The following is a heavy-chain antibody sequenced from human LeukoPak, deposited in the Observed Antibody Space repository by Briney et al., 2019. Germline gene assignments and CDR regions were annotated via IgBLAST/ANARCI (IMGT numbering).Heavy chain of an antibody. J-gene: IGHJ6*03. D-gene: IGHD4-17*01. V-gene: IGHV4-39*07. CDR2: IYYSGST. CDR1: GGSISSSSYY. CDR3: VRDGNHDYGDYSSTYYYMDF. Sequence: SETLSLTCTVSGGSISSSSYYWGWIRQPPGKGLEWIGSIYYSGSTYYNPSLKSRVTISVDTSKNQFSLKLSSVAAADTAIYYCVRDGNHDYGDYSSTYYYMDFWGKGTTVTVSS.